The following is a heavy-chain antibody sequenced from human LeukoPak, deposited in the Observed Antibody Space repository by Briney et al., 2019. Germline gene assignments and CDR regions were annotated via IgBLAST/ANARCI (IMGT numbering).Heavy chain of an antibody. V-gene: IGHV4-4*07. CDR1: GGSISSYY. CDR2: IYTSGST. CDR3: AGLFSEWSYNWFDP. D-gene: IGHD3-3*01. J-gene: IGHJ5*02. Sequence: SETLSLTCTVSGGSISSYYWSWIRQPAGKGLEWIGRIYTSGSTNYNPSLKSRDTMSVDTSKNQFSLKLSSATAADTAVYYCAGLFSEWSYNWFDPWGQGTLVTVSS.